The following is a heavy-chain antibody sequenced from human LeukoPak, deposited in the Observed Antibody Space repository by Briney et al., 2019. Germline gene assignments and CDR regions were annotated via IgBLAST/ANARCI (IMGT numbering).Heavy chain of an antibody. CDR1: GSTFDYYA. V-gene: IGHV3-9*01. D-gene: IGHD1-26*01. J-gene: IGHJ5*02. CDR3: AKYESGIYSGLYGS. CDR2: ISWNSGSI. Sequence: GRSLRLSCAASGSTFDYYAMHWVRQAPGKGLELVSGISWNSGSIGYADSGKARFTHSRDNAKNSLYLQKNRRRAEDTALYYWAKYESGIYSGLYGSWGQGTLVTVSS.